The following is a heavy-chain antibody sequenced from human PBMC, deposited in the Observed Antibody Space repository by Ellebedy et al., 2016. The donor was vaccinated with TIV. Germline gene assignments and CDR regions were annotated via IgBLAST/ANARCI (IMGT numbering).Heavy chain of an antibody. V-gene: IGHV4-39*07. Sequence: MPSETLSLTCTVSGGSISSSDYYWGWIRQPPGQGLEWIGSIYYSGSTYDNPSLKSRVTISVDTSKNQFSLKLSSVTAADTAVYYCARAVVSNYSGSHYVDYWGQGTLVTVSS. D-gene: IGHD1-26*01. CDR2: IYYSGST. CDR3: ARAVVSNYSGSHYVDY. J-gene: IGHJ4*02. CDR1: GGSISSSDYY.